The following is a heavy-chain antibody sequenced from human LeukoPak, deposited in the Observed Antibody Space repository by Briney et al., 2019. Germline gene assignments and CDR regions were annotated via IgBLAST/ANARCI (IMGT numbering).Heavy chain of an antibody. Sequence: GGSLRLSCAASEFSVSSNYMSWVRQAPGKGLEWVSLIYTGGNTYYADSVKGRFTLSRDNSKNTVYLQMNSLRVEDTAMYYCATISDLLYYFDSWGQGTLVTVSS. CDR2: IYTGGNT. V-gene: IGHV3-66*01. J-gene: IGHJ4*02. CDR3: ATISDLLYYFDS. CDR1: EFSVSSNY.